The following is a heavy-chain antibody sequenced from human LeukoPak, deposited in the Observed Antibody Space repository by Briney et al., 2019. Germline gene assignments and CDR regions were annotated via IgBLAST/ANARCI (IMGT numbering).Heavy chain of an antibody. CDR1: GFTFSSYY. J-gene: IGHJ4*02. CDR3: AGRQVRGISD. D-gene: IGHD3-10*01. Sequence: GGSLRLSCAASGFTFSSYYMSWVRQAPGKGLEWVANIKQDGSEKYYVDSVKGRPTISRDNAKNSLYLQMNSLRAEDTAVYYCAGRQVRGISDWGQGTLVTVSS. V-gene: IGHV3-7*01. CDR2: IKQDGSEK.